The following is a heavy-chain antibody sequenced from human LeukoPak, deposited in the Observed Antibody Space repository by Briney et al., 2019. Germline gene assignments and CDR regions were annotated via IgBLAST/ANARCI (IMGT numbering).Heavy chain of an antibody. D-gene: IGHD6-13*01. V-gene: IGHV3-30*02. CDR1: GFTFSSYG. J-gene: IGHJ6*03. CDR3: AREGAAENYYYMDV. Sequence: GGSLRLSCAASGFTFSSYGMHWVRQAPGKGLEWVAFIRYDGSNKYYADSVKGRFTISRDNSKNTLYLQMNSLRAEDTAVYYCAREGAAENYYYMDVWGKGTTVTVSS. CDR2: IRYDGSNK.